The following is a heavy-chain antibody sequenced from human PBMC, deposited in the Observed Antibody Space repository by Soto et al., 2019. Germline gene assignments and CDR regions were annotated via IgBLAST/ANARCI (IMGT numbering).Heavy chain of an antibody. Sequence: GGSLRLSCAASGFTFSTYIMNWVRQAPGKGLEWVSSISSSSSYIYYADSVKGRFTISRDNAKNSLYLQMNSLRAEDTAVYYCAREDDFWSGYPHPNWFDPWGQGTLVTVSS. D-gene: IGHD3-3*01. J-gene: IGHJ5*02. V-gene: IGHV3-21*01. CDR3: AREDDFWSGYPHPNWFDP. CDR1: GFTFSTYI. CDR2: ISSSSSYI.